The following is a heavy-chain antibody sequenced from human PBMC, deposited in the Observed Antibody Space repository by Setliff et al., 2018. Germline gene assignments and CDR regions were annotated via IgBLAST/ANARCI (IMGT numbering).Heavy chain of an antibody. J-gene: IGHJ4*02. CDR2: IHTSGST. Sequence: SETLSLTCTVSGGSISGGSYYWSWIRQPAGKGLEWIGRIHTSGSTNYNPSLKSRVTISVDTSKNQFSLKLSSVTAADTAVYYCARGAGWCCDSSGYYYDYWGQGTLVTVSS. CDR1: GGSISGGSYY. D-gene: IGHD3-22*01. V-gene: IGHV4-61*02. CDR3: ARGAGWCCDSSGYYYDY.